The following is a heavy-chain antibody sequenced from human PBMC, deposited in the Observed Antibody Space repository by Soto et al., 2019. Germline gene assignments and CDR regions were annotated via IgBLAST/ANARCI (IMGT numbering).Heavy chain of an antibody. J-gene: IGHJ4*02. CDR2: TYYRSKWYD. Sequence: SQTLSLTCVISGDSVSRNTVACNWIRQSPSRGLEWLGRTYYRSKWYDDYAESVKSRITINPDTSKNQFSLHLNSVTLEDTAVYYCTRWKESYSDYWGQGTLVTVSS. V-gene: IGHV6-1*01. CDR3: TRWKESYSDY. D-gene: IGHD1-1*01. CDR1: GDSVSRNTVA.